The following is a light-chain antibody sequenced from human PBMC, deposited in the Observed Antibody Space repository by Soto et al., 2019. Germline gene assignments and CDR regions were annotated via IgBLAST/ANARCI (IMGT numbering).Light chain of an antibody. J-gene: IGKJ5*01. CDR3: PQYGNSPGIS. CDR2: AAS. Sequence: EIALTQSPGTLSLSPGERATLSCRARQGVDNKYLAWYQQKPGQAPRLLIYAASSRATGIPDRFSGSGSGTDFTLTISRLEPEDFAVYYCPQYGNSPGISFGQGTRLEIK. CDR1: QGVDNKY. V-gene: IGKV3-20*01.